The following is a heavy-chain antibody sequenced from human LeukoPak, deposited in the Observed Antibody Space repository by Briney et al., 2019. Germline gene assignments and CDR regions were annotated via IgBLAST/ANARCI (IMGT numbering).Heavy chain of an antibody. CDR3: AKDSIETPYYYYCYMDV. D-gene: IGHD3-3*02. Sequence: PGGSLGLSCAASGFTFSSYEMNWVCQAPGKGLEWVAFIRYDGSNKYYADSVKGRFTISRDNSKNTLYLQMNSLRAEDTAVYYCAKDSIETPYYYYCYMDVWGKGTTVTISS. J-gene: IGHJ6*03. CDR2: IRYDGSNK. CDR1: GFTFSSYE. V-gene: IGHV3-30*02.